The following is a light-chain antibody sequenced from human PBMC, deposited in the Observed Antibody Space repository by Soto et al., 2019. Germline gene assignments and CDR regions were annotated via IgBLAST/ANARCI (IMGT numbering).Light chain of an antibody. Sequence: EIVMTQSPATLSVSPRERATLSCSASQSVSSNLAWYQQKPGQAPSLLIYGTSTKATGIPARFSGSGSGTEFTLTISSLQSEDFACYYCQQYNNWPPWTFGHGTKLEI. CDR2: GTS. CDR3: QQYNNWPPWT. V-gene: IGKV3-15*01. J-gene: IGKJ2*02. CDR1: QSVSSN.